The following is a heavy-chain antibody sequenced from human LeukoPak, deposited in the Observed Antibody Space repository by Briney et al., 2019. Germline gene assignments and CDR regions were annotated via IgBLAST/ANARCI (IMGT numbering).Heavy chain of an antibody. Sequence: SETLSLTCTVSGGSISSYYWSWIRQPPGKGLEWIGYIYYSGSTNYNPSLKSRVTISVDTSKNQFFLKLSSVTAADTAVYYCARDVPRYCSSTSCFNTIYRYFDLWGRGTLVTVSS. CDR1: GGSISSYY. D-gene: IGHD2-2*01. CDR2: IYYSGST. V-gene: IGHV4-59*01. J-gene: IGHJ2*01. CDR3: ARDVPRYCSSTSCFNTIYRYFDL.